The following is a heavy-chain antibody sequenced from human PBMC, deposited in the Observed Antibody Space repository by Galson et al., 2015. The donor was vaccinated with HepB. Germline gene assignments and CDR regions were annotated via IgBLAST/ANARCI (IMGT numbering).Heavy chain of an antibody. V-gene: IGHV3-30*04. D-gene: IGHD6-13*01. CDR1: GFTFSSYA. CDR2: ISYDGSNK. CDR3: ARDYASSWYFNHYYGMDV. J-gene: IGHJ6*02. Sequence: SLRLSCAASGFTFSSYAMHWVRQAPGKGLEWVAVISYDGSNKYYADSGKGRFTISRDNSKNTLYLQMNSLRAEDTAVYYCARDYASSWYFNHYYGMDVWGQGTTVTVSS.